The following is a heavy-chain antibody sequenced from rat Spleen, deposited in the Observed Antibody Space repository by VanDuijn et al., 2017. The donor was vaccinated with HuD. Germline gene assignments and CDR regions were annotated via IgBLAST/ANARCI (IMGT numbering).Heavy chain of an antibody. V-gene: IGHV5-29*01. Sequence: APTKGLEWVASISYDGTATYYRDSVKGRFTLSRDNAKSTLYLQMGSLRSDDTATYYCARLGAYWGQGVMVTVSS. CDR2: ISYDGTAT. D-gene: IGHD5-1*01. J-gene: IGHJ2*01. CDR3: ARLGAY.